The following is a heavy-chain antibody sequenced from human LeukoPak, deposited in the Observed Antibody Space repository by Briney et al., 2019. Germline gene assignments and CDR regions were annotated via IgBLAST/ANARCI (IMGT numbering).Heavy chain of an antibody. CDR2: IGSIGRTI. CDR1: GFTFSSYE. Sequence: GGSLRLSCAASGFTFSSYEMNWVRQAPGKGLEWVSYIGSIGRTIYYADSVKGRFTISRDNAKNSLYLQMNSLRAEDTAVYYCARGDYFDTSGFRGGYYHYGLDVRGQGTTVTVSS. V-gene: IGHV3-48*03. CDR3: ARGDYFDTSGFRGGYYHYGLDV. J-gene: IGHJ6*02. D-gene: IGHD3-22*01.